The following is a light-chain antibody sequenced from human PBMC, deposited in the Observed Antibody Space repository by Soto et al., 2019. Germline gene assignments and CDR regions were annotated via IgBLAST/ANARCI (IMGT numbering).Light chain of an antibody. Sequence: EVVLTQSPGTVSLSPGERATLSCRASQSVTSNYLAWYQQKPGQAPRLLIYAASSRATGIPARFSGSGSGTDFTLSIIRLEPEDFAVYYCQQDGSSMTWTFGQGTKVEIK. CDR1: QSVTSNY. J-gene: IGKJ1*01. CDR3: QQDGSSMTWT. V-gene: IGKV3-20*01. CDR2: AAS.